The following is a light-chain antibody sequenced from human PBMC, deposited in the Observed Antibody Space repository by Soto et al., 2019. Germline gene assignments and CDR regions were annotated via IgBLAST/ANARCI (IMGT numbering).Light chain of an antibody. CDR1: QSVSSYY. V-gene: IGKV3-20*01. CDR3: QQCGSSPWT. Sequence: EIVLTQSPGTLSLSPGERATLSCRASQSVSSYYLAWYQQKPGQAPRLLIYAASSRATGIPDRFSGGGSGTDFALTISRLELEDFAVYYCQQCGSSPWTFGQGTNVDIK. J-gene: IGKJ1*01. CDR2: AAS.